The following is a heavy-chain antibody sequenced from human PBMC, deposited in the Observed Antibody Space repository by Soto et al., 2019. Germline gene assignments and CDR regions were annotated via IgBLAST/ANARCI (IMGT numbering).Heavy chain of an antibody. CDR2: ISYDGSGT. Sequence: QVQMVESGGGVVQPGRSLRLSCVGSAFTFSDYAIHWFRQAPGKGLDWVAAISYDGSGTYYADSVKGRLTISRDNSKNTLYLQMNSLTVEDTAVYYCARDARIGTDWYFDLWGRGTLVTVSS. D-gene: IGHD1-26*01. V-gene: IGHV3-30-3*01. CDR3: ARDARIGTDWYFDL. CDR1: AFTFSDYA. J-gene: IGHJ2*01.